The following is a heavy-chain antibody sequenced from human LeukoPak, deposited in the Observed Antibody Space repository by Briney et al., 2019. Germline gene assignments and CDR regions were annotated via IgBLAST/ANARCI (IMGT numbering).Heavy chain of an antibody. D-gene: IGHD4-11*01. V-gene: IGHV4-39*01. J-gene: IGHJ4*02. CDR2: IYYSGST. CDR3: ARHIDYSNYVYQVDY. Sequence: SETLSLTCTVPGGSISSSSYYWGWIRQPPGKGLEWIGSIYYSGSTYYSPSHKSRVTISVDTSKNQSSLKLSSVTAANTAVYYCARHIDYSNYVYQVDYRGQGTLVTVSS. CDR1: GGSISSSSYY.